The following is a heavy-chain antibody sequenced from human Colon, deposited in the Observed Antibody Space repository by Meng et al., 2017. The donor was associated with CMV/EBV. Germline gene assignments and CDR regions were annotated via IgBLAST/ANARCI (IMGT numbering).Heavy chain of an antibody. CDR1: GASISTNY. D-gene: IGHD2-2*01. CDR2: IFYRGST. CDR3: ARMPGATVGFDY. V-gene: IGHV4-59*01. Sequence: SETLSPTCTVSGASISTNYWSWIRQPPGKGLEWIGYIFYRGSTNNNPSLKSRVTMSVDTSKNQLSLKMTSVTAADTAVYYCARMPGATVGFDYWGQGILVTVSS. J-gene: IGHJ4*02.